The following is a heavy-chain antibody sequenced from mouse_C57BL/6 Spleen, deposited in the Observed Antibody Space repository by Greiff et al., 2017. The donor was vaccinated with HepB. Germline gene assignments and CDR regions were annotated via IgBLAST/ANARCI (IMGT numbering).Heavy chain of an antibody. J-gene: IGHJ1*03. CDR1: GYTFTDYE. CDR3: TRRGIYYGSPSYWYFDV. Sequence: VQLQQSGAELVRPGASVTLSCKASGYTFTDYEMHWVKQTPVHGLEWIGAIDPETGGTAYNQKFKGKAILTADKSSSTAYMELRSLTSEDSAVYYCTRRGIYYGSPSYWYFDVWGTGTTVTVSS. V-gene: IGHV1-15*01. D-gene: IGHD1-1*01. CDR2: IDPETGGT.